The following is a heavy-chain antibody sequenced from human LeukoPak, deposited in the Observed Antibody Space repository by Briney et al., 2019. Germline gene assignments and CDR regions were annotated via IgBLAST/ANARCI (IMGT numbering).Heavy chain of an antibody. Sequence: GASVKVSCKASGYRFTSYAMNWVRQAPGQGLECMGWINTNTGNPTYAQGFTGRFVFSLDTSVTTAYLQINSLKAEDTAVYYCARGPVIVVVPAAMSLWGQGTLVTVSS. CDR1: GYRFTSYA. CDR3: ARGPVIVVVPAAMSL. CDR2: INTNTGNP. D-gene: IGHD2-2*01. V-gene: IGHV7-4-1*02. J-gene: IGHJ4*02.